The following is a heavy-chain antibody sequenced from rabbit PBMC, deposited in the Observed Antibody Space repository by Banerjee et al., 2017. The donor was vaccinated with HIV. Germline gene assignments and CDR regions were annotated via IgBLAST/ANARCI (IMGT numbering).Heavy chain of an antibody. V-gene: IGHV1S45*01. CDR2: IGAGSSGGT. Sequence: QEQLVESGGGLVQPEGSLALTCTASGFSFSSSYYMCWVRQAPGKGLEWIACIGAGSSGGTYYASWAKGRFTISKTSSTTVTLQMTSLTAADTATYFCARDLAGVIGWSFGLWGQGTLVTVS. CDR3: ARDLAGVIGWSFGL. CDR1: GFSFSSSYY. D-gene: IGHD4-1*01. J-gene: IGHJ3*01.